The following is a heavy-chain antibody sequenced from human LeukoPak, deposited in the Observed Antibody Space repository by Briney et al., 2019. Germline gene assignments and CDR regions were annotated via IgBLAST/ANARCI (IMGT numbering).Heavy chain of an antibody. Sequence: VKVSCKASGGTFSGYAISWVRQAPGQGLEWMGGIIPIFGTANYAQKFQGRVTITTDESTSTAYMELSSLRSEDTAVYYCASCIAVAGTRPIGYYYYYYMDVWGKGTTVTVSS. CDR2: IIPIFGTA. D-gene: IGHD6-19*01. J-gene: IGHJ6*03. CDR1: GGTFSGYA. V-gene: IGHV1-69*05. CDR3: ASCIAVAGTRPIGYYYYYYMDV.